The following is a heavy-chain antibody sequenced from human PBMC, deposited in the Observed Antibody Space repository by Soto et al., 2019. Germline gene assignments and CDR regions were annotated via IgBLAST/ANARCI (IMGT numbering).Heavy chain of an antibody. CDR1: GFTFSGSA. D-gene: IGHD5-12*01. V-gene: IGHV3-73*01. CDR3: TRLFVGGYDVRIDP. CDR2: IRSKANSYAT. J-gene: IGHJ5*02. Sequence: PGGSLRLSCAASGFTFSGSAMHWVRQASGKGLEWVGRIRSKANSYATAYAASVKGRFTISRDDSKNTAYLQMNSLKTEDTAVYYCTRLFVGGYDVRIDPSGQGTLVTVST.